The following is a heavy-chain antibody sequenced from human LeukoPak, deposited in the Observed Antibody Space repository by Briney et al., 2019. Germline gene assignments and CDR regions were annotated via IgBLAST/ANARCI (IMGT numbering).Heavy chain of an antibody. CDR3: ARSMVTTDRNFDH. CDR1: GDSISSGDYY. CDR2: VSHTGAT. Sequence: SSETLSLTCTVSGDSISSGDYYWVWIRQPPGRGPEWIGTVSHTGATQYSPSLTSRVTISLDTSKNQFSLSLNSVTAADTAIFYCARSMVTTDRNFDHWGQGTLVTVSS. D-gene: IGHD2-21*02. J-gene: IGHJ4*01. V-gene: IGHV4-39*07.